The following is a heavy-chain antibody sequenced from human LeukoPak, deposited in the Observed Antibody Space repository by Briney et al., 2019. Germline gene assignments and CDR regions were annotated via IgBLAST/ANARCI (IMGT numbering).Heavy chain of an antibody. CDR1: GYTFTGYF. J-gene: IGHJ4*02. V-gene: IGHV1-2*06. CDR2: INPNSGGT. Sequence: ASVKVSCKASGYTFTGYFMHWVRQAPGQGLEWMGRINPNSGGTNFAQKFQGRVTMTRETSISTASMELSRLRSDDTAVYYCARVKGAAAGLKHGYFDYWGQGTLVTVSS. D-gene: IGHD6-13*01. CDR3: ARVKGAAAGLKHGYFDY.